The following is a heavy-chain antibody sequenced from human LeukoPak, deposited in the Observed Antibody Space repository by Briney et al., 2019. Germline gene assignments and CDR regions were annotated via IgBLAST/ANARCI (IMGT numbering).Heavy chain of an antibody. D-gene: IGHD1-1*01. CDR3: ATRDETRTRMFPPDS. J-gene: IGHJ4*02. CDR1: GVSITSEIW. CDR2: IHYSGDI. V-gene: IGHV4-4*02. Sequence: PSETLSLTCTVSGVSITSEIWWTWVRQPPGKGLEWIGEIHYSGDIKYTPSLKTRVSLSMDTSRNRLSLNLNSVTVADTAVYYCATRDETRTRMFPPDSWGQGTRVTVSS.